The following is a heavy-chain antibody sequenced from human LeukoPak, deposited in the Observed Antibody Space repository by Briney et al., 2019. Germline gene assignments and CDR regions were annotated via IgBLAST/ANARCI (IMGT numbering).Heavy chain of an antibody. Sequence: QAGGSLRLSCAASGFTVSSSYMSWVRQAPGKGLEWVSVIHGGGSTYYADSVKGRFTISRGNSKNTLYLQMNSLRVEDTAVYFCASTGWFDPWGQGTLVTVSS. CDR3: ASTGWFDP. V-gene: IGHV3-66*01. D-gene: IGHD4-17*01. CDR2: IHGGGST. CDR1: GFTVSSSY. J-gene: IGHJ5*02.